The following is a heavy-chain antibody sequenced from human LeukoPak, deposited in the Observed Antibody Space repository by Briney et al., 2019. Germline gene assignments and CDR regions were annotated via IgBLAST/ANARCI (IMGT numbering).Heavy chain of an antibody. CDR3: ARESYDSSGYYLAIDY. V-gene: IGHV1-18*01. J-gene: IGHJ4*02. D-gene: IGHD3-22*01. CDR2: ISAYNGNT. CDR1: GYTFTSYG. Sequence: ASVKVSCKASGYTFTSYGISWVRQAPGRGLEWMGWISAYNGNTNYAQKLQGRVTMTTDTSTSTAYMELRSLRSDDTAVYYCARESYDSSGYYLAIDYWGQGTLVTVSS.